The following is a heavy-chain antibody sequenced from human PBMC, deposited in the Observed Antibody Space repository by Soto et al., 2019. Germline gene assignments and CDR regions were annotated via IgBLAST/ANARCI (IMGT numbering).Heavy chain of an antibody. V-gene: IGHV3-53*01. D-gene: IGHD3-16*01. J-gene: IGHJ6*02. CDR1: GFTVSSNY. CDR2: IYSGGST. Sequence: GGSLRLSCAASGFTVSSNYMSWVRQAPGKGLEWVSVIYSGGSTYYAGSVKGRFTISRDNSKNTLYLQMNSLRAEDTAVYYCASTEGWVYYYGMDVWGQGTTVTVSS. CDR3: ASTEGWVYYYGMDV.